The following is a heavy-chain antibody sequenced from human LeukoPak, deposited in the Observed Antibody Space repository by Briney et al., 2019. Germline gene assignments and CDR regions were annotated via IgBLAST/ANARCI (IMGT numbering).Heavy chain of an antibody. CDR2: INHSGST. Sequence: SETLSLTCAVYGGSFSGYYWSWIRQPPGKGLEWIGEINHSGSTNYNPSLKSRVTISVDTSKNQFSLKLSSVTAADTAVYYCARGGVVYYPRIWGQGTVVTVSS. J-gene: IGHJ3*02. V-gene: IGHV4-34*01. CDR3: ARGGVVYYPRI. D-gene: IGHD2-8*01. CDR1: GGSFSGYY.